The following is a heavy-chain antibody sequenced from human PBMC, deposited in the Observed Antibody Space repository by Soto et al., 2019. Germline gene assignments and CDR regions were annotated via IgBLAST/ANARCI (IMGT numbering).Heavy chain of an antibody. J-gene: IGHJ4*02. Sequence: EVQLLESGGGLVQPGGSLRLSCAASGFTFNNYAMTWVRQAPGKGLEWVSAISGGGDTTSYADSVKGRFTVARDGSKNTLYLHMSIMTAEDPALYYCAKGPCVSGSLTPPVDFWGKGTLVTVSS. CDR3: AKGPCVSGSLTPPVDF. V-gene: IGHV3-23*01. D-gene: IGHD3-16*01. CDR2: ISGGGDTT. CDR1: GFTFNNYA.